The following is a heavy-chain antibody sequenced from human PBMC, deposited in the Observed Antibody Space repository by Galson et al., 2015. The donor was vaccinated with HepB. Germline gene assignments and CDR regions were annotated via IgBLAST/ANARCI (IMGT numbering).Heavy chain of an antibody. CDR2: INPNSGGT. J-gene: IGHJ6*03. CDR3: ARDKKGAYYYYYMDV. V-gene: IGHV1-2*02. Sequence: CKASGYTFTGYYMHWVRQAPGQGLEWMGWINPNSGGTNYAQKFQGRVTMTRDTSISTAYMELSRLRSDDTAVYYCARDKKGAYYYYYMDVWGKGTTVTVSS. CDR1: GYTFTGYY. D-gene: IGHD1-26*01.